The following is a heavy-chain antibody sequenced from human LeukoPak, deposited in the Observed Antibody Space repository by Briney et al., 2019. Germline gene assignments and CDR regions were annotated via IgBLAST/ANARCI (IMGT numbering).Heavy chain of an antibody. V-gene: IGHV1-3*03. Sequence: RASVKVSCKASGYTFTNYAMHWVRQAPGQRLEWLGRINAGNGNTKYSQEFQGRVTITRVTSASTAYMELSSLRSEDMAVYYCARGIGGVDYDFWSGHQHYLDYWGQGTLVTVSS. CDR2: INAGNGNT. CDR3: ARGIGGVDYDFWSGHQHYLDY. J-gene: IGHJ4*02. CDR1: GYTFTNYA. D-gene: IGHD3-3*01.